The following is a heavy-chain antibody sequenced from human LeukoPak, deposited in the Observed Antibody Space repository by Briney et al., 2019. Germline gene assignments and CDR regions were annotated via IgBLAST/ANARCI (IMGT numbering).Heavy chain of an antibody. D-gene: IGHD6-19*01. CDR3: ARDLSIAVAGTDLAFDI. CDR2: INHSGST. V-gene: IGHV4-34*01. Sequence: SETLSLTCAVYGGSFSGYYWSWIRQPPGKGLEWIGEINHSGSTNYNPSLKSRVTISVDTSKNQFSLKLSSVTAADTAVYYCARDLSIAVAGTDLAFDIWGQGTMVTVSS. J-gene: IGHJ3*02. CDR1: GGSFSGYY.